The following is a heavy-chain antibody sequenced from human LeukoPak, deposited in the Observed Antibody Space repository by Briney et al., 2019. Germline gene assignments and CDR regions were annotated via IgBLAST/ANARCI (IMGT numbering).Heavy chain of an antibody. CDR2: IYHSGST. D-gene: IGHD6-19*01. V-gene: IGHV4-38-2*01. Sequence: SETLSLTCAVSDYSIRSDYYWGWIRQPPGKGLEWIGTIYHSGSTYYNPSLESRVTISVDTSKNQFSLKLSSVTAADTAVYYCARCGKDSSGYYHHYMDVWGKGTTVTVSS. J-gene: IGHJ6*03. CDR1: DYSIRSDYY. CDR3: ARCGKDSSGYYHHYMDV.